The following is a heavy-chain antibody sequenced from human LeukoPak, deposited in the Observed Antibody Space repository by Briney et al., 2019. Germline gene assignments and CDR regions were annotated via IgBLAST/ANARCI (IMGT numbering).Heavy chain of an antibody. CDR3: GRDPNGDYIGAFEF. V-gene: IGHV3-23*01. D-gene: IGHD4-17*01. CDR1: DFTFANYA. Sequence: GGSLRLSCVGSDFTFANYAMTWVRLTPGKGLEWVSSIKGSGSYAMYADSVSGRFTTSRDNSRNTTFLQMTSLRAEDTAIYYCGRDPNGDYIGAFEFWGLGTLVSVSS. J-gene: IGHJ3*01. CDR2: IKGSGSYA.